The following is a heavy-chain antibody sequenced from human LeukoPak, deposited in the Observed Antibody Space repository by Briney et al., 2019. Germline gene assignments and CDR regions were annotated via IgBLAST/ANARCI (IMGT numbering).Heavy chain of an antibody. J-gene: IGHJ4*02. Sequence: GASVKVSCEVSGYTFTSYYIHWVRRAPGQGLEWMGWINPNSGGTNYAEKQKFQGRVTMTRDTSITTVYMEPSRLKYDDTAVYYCARVDQLLYKFDYWGQGTLVTVSS. V-gene: IGHV1-2*02. D-gene: IGHD2-2*02. CDR2: INPNSGGT. CDR3: ARVDQLLYKFDY. CDR1: GYTFTSYY.